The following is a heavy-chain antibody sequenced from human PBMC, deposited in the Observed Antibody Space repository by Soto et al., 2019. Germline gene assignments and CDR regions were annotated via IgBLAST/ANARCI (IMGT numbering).Heavy chain of an antibody. CDR3: ARVGNCSDGQGS. J-gene: IGHJ5*02. Sequence: SETLSLTCTVSGGSISSYYWSWIRQPPGKGLEWIGYIYYSGKTYYNPSLKSRVTISVDTSKNQFSLKLTSVAAADTAVYYCARVGNCSDGQGSWSRGALDTGSS. D-gene: IGHD1-7*01. V-gene: IGHV4-59*01. CDR2: IYYSGKT. CDR1: GGSISSYY.